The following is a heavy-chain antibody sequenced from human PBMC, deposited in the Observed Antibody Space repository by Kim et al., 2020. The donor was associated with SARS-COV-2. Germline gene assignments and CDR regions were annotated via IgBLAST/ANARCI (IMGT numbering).Heavy chain of an antibody. V-gene: IGHV1-2*06. CDR1: GYTFTDYY. CDR2: IKPNSGGT. Sequence: ASVKVSCKASGYTFTDYYMHWVRQAPGQRPEWMGRIKPNSGGTDYAPQFQGRVTMTSDTSISTVYMELGSLMSDDTAIYYCKREAGPVGIATGAIFWGQG. D-gene: IGHD2-2*01. J-gene: IGHJ1*01. CDR3: KREAGPVGIATGAIF.